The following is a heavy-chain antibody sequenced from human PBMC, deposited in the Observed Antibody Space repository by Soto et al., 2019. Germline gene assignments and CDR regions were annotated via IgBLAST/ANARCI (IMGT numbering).Heavy chain of an antibody. V-gene: IGHV1-2*04. Sequence: GASVKVSCKASGYSFSDYHIHWVRQAPGQGPEWLGRINPKSGGTSSAQKFQGWVTMTRDTSISTAYMELTRLRSDDTAVYFCARGHSTDCSNGVCSFFYNHEMDVWGQGTTFTVSS. D-gene: IGHD2-8*01. J-gene: IGHJ6*02. CDR2: INPKSGGT. CDR3: ARGHSTDCSNGVCSFFYNHEMDV. CDR1: GYSFSDYH.